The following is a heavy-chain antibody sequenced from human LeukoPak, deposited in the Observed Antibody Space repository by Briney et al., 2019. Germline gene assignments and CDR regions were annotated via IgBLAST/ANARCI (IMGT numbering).Heavy chain of an antibody. V-gene: IGHV3-66*01. CDR3: AREEDAFDI. J-gene: IGHJ3*02. CDR1: GFTFSSYA. Sequence: PGGSLRLSCAASGFTFSSYAMSWVRQAPGKGLEWVSVIYSGGSTYYADSVKGRFTISRDNSKNTLYLQMNSLRAEDTAVYYCAREEDAFDIWGQGTMVTVSS. CDR2: IYSGGST.